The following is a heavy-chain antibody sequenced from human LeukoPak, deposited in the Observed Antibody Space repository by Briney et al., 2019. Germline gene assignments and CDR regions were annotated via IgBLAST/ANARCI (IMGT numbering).Heavy chain of an antibody. D-gene: IGHD4-17*01. Sequence: ASVKVSCKASGYTFTSYTIHWVRQAPGQRLEWMGWINTGNSNTKYSQKLQGRVIITKDTSARTAYMQLSSLRSKDMAMYYCARSFGDYSHFDYWGQGTLVTVSS. CDR1: GYTFTSYT. CDR2: INTGNSNT. CDR3: ARSFGDYSHFDY. J-gene: IGHJ4*02. V-gene: IGHV1-3*04.